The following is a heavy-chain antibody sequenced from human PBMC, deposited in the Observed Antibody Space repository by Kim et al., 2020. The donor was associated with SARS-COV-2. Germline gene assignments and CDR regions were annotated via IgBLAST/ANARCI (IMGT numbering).Heavy chain of an antibody. CDR2: IKTKIDCMTI. V-gene: IGHV3-15*01. CDR3: TTLGCTNGVCYHDL. CDR1: GFTFSNAW. J-gene: IGHJ5*02. D-gene: IGHD2-8*01. Sequence: GGSLRLSCAASGFTFSNAWMSWVRQAPGKGLEWDGHIKTKIDCMTIHYAAPLKGRFTISRDDSKMTLYLQVSRLETEDTDIYYCTTLGCTNGVCYHDLWGQGTPVTVSS.